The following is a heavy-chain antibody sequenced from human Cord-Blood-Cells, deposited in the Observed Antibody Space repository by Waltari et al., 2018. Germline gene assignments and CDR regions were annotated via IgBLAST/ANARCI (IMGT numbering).Heavy chain of an antibody. V-gene: IGHV1-2*02. CDR2: INPNSGGT. J-gene: IGHJ3*02. D-gene: IGHD2-2*02. CDR1: GYTFTGYY. Sequence: QVQLVQPGAEVKKPGASVKVSCTASGYTFTGYYMPWVRQAPGQGLEWMGWINPNSGGTNYAQKFQGRVTMTRDTSISTAYMELSRLRSDDTAVYYCARDCSSTSCYTFAFDIWGQGTMVTVSS. CDR3: ARDCSSTSCYTFAFDI.